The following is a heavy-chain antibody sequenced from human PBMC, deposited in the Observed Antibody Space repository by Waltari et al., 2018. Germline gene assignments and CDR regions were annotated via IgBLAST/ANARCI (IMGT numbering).Heavy chain of an antibody. V-gene: IGHV1-69*12. J-gene: IGHJ4*02. CDR2: IMPIYGTA. CDR3: ASEIPDYYHY. D-gene: IGHD2-21*01. Sequence: VQPVQPGAEVKEPGSSVMVSRKASGGTFSSDAIRWVRQAPGQGLEWLGGIMPIYGTANYAQKFQGRVTITADESTSTAYMELSSLRSEDTAVYYCASEIPDYYHYWGQGTLVTVSS. CDR1: GGTFSSDA.